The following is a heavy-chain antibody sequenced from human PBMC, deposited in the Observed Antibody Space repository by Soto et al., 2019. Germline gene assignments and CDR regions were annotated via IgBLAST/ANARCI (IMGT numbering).Heavy chain of an antibody. D-gene: IGHD4-17*01. V-gene: IGHV5-51*07. CDR1: GYSFSSHW. CDR3: ARQGNGAEGFDF. CDR2: IYPGDSDT. Sequence: GESLKISCKGSGYSFSSHWIGWVHPMPGKGLDWMGSIYPGDSDTRYSPSFLGQVTISAAKSIHTAYLQWSSLKASETARYYWARQGNGAEGFDFWGQGALVTVSS. J-gene: IGHJ4*02.